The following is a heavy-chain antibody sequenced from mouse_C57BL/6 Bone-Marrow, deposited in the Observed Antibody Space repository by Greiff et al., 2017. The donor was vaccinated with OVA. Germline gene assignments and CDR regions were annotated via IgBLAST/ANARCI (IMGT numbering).Heavy chain of an antibody. CDR2: IYPGDGDT. CDR3: ARGSFY. D-gene: IGHD1-1*02. V-gene: IGHV1-80*01. CDR1: GYAFSRYW. Sequence: VQLQQSGAELVKPGASVKISCKASGYAFSRYWMNWVKQRPGKGLEWIGQIYPGDGDTNYNGKLKGKATLTADKSSSTAYMQLSSLTSEDSEVYFCARGSFYWGQGTTLTVSS. J-gene: IGHJ2*01.